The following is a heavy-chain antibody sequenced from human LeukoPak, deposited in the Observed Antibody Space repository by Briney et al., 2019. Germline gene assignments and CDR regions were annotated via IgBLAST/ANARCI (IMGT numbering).Heavy chain of an antibody. CDR2: ISGSGGST. V-gene: IGHV3-23*01. J-gene: IGHJ6*02. CDR3: AKRKYCSGGSCYLWSYYYYYYGMDV. D-gene: IGHD2-15*01. CDR1: GFTFSSYA. Sequence: GGSLRLSCAASGFTFSSYAMSWVRQAPGKGLEWVSAISGSGGSTYYADSVKGRFTISRDNSKNTLYLQMNSLRAEDTAVYYCAKRKYCSGGSCYLWSYYYYYYGMDVWGQGTTVTV.